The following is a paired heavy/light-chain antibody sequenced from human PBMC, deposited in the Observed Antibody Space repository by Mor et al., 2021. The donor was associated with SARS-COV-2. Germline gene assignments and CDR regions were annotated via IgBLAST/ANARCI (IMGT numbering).Light chain of an antibody. CDR1: STNIGSHA. Sequence: QSVLTQPPSASATPGQRVTISCSGRSTNIGSHAVHWYQQFAGTAPKIVIYSDNQWPSGVPDRFSGSKSGTSASLAISGLQSEDEADYYCAAWDHSLKGWVFGGGTKLTVL. V-gene: IGLV1-44*01. J-gene: IGLJ3*02. CDR3: AAWDHSLKGWV. CDR2: SDN.
Heavy chain of an antibody. J-gene: IGHJ4*02. Sequence: QVQLVQSGSELKNLGASVKVSCKASGYSFSTHAINWVRQAPGRGFEWVGWINTYTGDPTYAQDFIGRFVFSLDTSVSTAYLEISNLKSEDTAVYYCARERETGLPLVNFHWGQGSLVTVSS. V-gene: IGHV7-4-1*02. CDR2: INTYTGDP. CDR1: GYSFSTHA. D-gene: IGHD2-21*01. CDR3: ARERETGLPLVNFH.